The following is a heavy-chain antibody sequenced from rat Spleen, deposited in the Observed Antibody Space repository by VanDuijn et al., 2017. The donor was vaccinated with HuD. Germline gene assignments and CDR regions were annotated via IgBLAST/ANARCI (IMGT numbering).Heavy chain of an antibody. CDR3: ARHFGLYYFDY. Sequence: EVQLVESGGGLVQPGNSLKLSCAASGFTFSDYAMTWVRQAPTKGLEWVATISYDGSSTYYRDSVKGRFTISRDNAKSTLYLQMDSLRSEDTATYYCARHFGLYYFDYWGQGVMVTVSS. J-gene: IGHJ2*01. D-gene: IGHD4-3*01. CDR2: ISYDGSST. V-gene: IGHV5-29*01. CDR1: GFTFSDYA.